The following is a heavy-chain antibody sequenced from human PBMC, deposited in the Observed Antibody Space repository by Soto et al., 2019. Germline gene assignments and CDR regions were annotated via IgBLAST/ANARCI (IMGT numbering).Heavy chain of an antibody. CDR2: INSDGSST. J-gene: IGHJ4*02. Sequence: PGGSLRLSCAAAGFTFSGYWRHWVRQAPGKGLVWVSRINSDGSSTSYADSVKGRFTISRDNAKNTLYLQMNSLRAEDTAVYYCATVRFLEWYYFDYWGQGTLVTVSS. D-gene: IGHD3-3*01. CDR3: ATVRFLEWYYFDY. V-gene: IGHV3-74*01. CDR1: GFTFSGYW.